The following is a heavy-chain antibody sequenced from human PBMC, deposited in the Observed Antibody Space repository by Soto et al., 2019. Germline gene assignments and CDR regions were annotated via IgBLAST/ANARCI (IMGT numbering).Heavy chain of an antibody. D-gene: IGHD2-2*01. J-gene: IGHJ6*02. CDR2: IKQDGSEK. V-gene: IGHV3-7*01. CDR1: GFTFSSYW. Sequence: GGSLRLSCAASGFTFSSYWMIWVRQAPGKGLEWVANIKQDGSEKYYVDSVKGRFTISRDNAKNSLYLQMNSLRAEDTAVYYCARDPSIVLVPAALRSYYYYYGMDVWGQGTTVTVSS. CDR3: ARDPSIVLVPAALRSYYYYYGMDV.